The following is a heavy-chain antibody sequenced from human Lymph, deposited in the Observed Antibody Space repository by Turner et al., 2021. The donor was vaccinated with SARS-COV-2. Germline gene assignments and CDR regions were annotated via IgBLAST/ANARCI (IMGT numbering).Heavy chain of an antibody. CDR1: GGSISSSSHY. CDR3: ARLVRRAEYYFDY. V-gene: IGHV4-39*01. CDR2: IYDSGSN. J-gene: IGHJ4*02. D-gene: IGHD3-10*01. Sequence: QLQLQESGPGLVKPSETLSLTCTVSGGSISSSSHYWGWIRQPPGRGLEWIGHIYDSGSNYYNPALKSRVTISVDTYKNQFSLKLSSVTAADTAVYYCARLVRRAEYYFDYWGQGTLVTVSS.